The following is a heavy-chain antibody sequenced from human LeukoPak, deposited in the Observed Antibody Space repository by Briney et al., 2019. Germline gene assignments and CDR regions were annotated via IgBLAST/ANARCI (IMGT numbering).Heavy chain of an antibody. V-gene: IGHV4-30-2*01. CDR3: AREEGVTRNFDY. Sequence: PSETLSLTCTVSGGSISSGGYYWSWIRQPPGKGLEWIGYIYHSGSTYYNPSLKSRVTISVDTSKNQFSLKLSSVTAADTAVYYCAREEGVTRNFDYWGQGTLVTVSS. D-gene: IGHD2-21*02. CDR1: GGSISSGGYY. J-gene: IGHJ4*02. CDR2: IYHSGST.